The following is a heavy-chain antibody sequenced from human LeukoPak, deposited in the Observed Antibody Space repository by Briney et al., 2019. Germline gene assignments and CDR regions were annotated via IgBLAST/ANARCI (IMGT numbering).Heavy chain of an antibody. J-gene: IGHJ6*02. CDR1: GFTFSSYS. V-gene: IGHV3-21*04. CDR2: ISSSSSYI. D-gene: IGHD5-18*01. Sequence: GGSLRLSCAASGFTFSSYSMNWARQAPGKGLEWVSSISSSSSYIYYADSVKGRFTISRDNAKNSLYLQMNSLRAEDTAVYYCARDLLGPTVDTAMVTIWYYYYGMDVWGQGTTVTVSS. CDR3: ARDLLGPTVDTAMVTIWYYYYGMDV.